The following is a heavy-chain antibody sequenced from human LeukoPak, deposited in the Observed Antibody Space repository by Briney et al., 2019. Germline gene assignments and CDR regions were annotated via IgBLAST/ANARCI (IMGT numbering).Heavy chain of an antibody. Sequence: EASVKVSCKGSGYTFTSYDINWVRQATGQGLEWMGWMNPNSGNTGYAQKFQGRVTITRNTSISTAYMELSSLRSEDTAVYYCARAVGDYDFWPPPSPFDYWGQGTLVTVSS. J-gene: IGHJ4*02. V-gene: IGHV1-8*03. CDR3: ARAVGDYDFWPPPSPFDY. CDR2: MNPNSGNT. D-gene: IGHD3-3*01. CDR1: GYTFTSYD.